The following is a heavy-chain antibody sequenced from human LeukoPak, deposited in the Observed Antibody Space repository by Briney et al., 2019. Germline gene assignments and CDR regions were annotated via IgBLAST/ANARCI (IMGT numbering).Heavy chain of an antibody. CDR3: AREENCSGGSCCYY. J-gene: IGHJ4*02. V-gene: IGHV1-2*06. Sequence: ASVKVSCKASGYTFTAYYIHWVRQAPGQGLEWMGRINPNSGGTNCAQNFQGRVTMTRDTSITTAYMELNKLTSDDTAVYYCAREENCSGGSCCYYWGQGTLVTVSS. CDR2: INPNSGGT. D-gene: IGHD2-15*01. CDR1: GYTFTAYY.